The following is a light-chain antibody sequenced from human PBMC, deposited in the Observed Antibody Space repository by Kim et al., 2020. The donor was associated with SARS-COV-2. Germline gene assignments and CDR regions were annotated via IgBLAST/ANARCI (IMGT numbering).Light chain of an antibody. CDR1: QSVSSN. J-gene: IGKJ2*01. CDR2: GAS. CDR3: QHSDNWPPFT. Sequence: VSPGERVTLSCTASQSVSSNLAWYQHKPGQAPRLLIYGASTRASGIPARFSGSASQTEFTLTINPLQSEDVAVYYCQHSDNWPPFTFGQGTKLEI. V-gene: IGKV3D-15*01.